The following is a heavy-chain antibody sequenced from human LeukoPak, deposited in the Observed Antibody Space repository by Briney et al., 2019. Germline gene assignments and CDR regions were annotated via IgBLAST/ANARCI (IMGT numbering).Heavy chain of an antibody. CDR3: ARASTDSPFGY. CDR2: IYSSGRT. CDR1: GGSISSYY. Sequence: SETLSLTCTVSGGSISSYYWGWIRQPPGEGLEFVGHIYSSGRTNYNPSLRSRLTISIDTSKNQFSLNLRSVTAADSAVYYCARASTDSPFGYWGLGTLVTVSS. J-gene: IGHJ4*02. V-gene: IGHV4-59*01. D-gene: IGHD2-21*01.